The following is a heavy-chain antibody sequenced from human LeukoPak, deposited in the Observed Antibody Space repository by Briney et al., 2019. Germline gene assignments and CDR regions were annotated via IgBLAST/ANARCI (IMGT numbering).Heavy chain of an antibody. J-gene: IGHJ4*02. D-gene: IGHD6-13*01. CDR2: VYYSGST. V-gene: IGHV4-59*11. CDR3: ARYNSWYYFDL. CDR1: GGSISSHY. Sequence: PSETLSLTCTVSGGSISSHYWSWIRQAPGKGLEWIGQVYYSGSTEYNPSLKSRVTVAVDTSKNQFSLKLSSVTAADTAVYYCARYNSWYYFDLWGQGTLVTISS.